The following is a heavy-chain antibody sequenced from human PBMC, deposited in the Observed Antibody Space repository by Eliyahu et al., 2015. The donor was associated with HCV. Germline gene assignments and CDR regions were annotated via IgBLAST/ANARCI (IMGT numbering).Heavy chain of an antibody. J-gene: IGHJ4*02. V-gene: IGHV3-23*01. CDR3: AKSYRGYTRAYYFHY. Sequence: EVQLLESGGGLVQPGGSLXLSXAASGFXFTSYAMXWVRQAPGKGLEWVSTISGSGGTTYYADSVKGRFTISRDNSKNTLSLQMNSLRAEDTAVYYCAKSYRGYTRAYYFHYWGQGTLVTVSS. CDR1: GFXFTSYA. CDR2: ISGSGGTT. D-gene: IGHD3-16*02.